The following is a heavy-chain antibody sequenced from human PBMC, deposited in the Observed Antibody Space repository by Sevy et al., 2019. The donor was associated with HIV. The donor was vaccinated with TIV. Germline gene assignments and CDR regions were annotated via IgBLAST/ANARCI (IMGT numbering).Heavy chain of an antibody. J-gene: IGHJ4*01. Sequence: GGSLRLSCAASGLSFRRYELNWVRQAPGKGLQWISYISTGGGTIFYADSVKGRFAISRDNAKNSVFLQMNSLRAEDTAVYFCATSRRGDYNYYFDYWGHGTLVIVSS. D-gene: IGHD4-17*01. CDR2: ISTGGGTI. CDR3: ATSRRGDYNYYFDY. CDR1: GLSFRRYE. V-gene: IGHV3-48*03.